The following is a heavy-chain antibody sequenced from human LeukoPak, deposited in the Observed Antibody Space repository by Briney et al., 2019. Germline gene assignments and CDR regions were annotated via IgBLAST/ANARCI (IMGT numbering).Heavy chain of an antibody. CDR3: AKGRYCTNGVCYLFDY. CDR1: GFIFKNFG. D-gene: IGHD2-8*01. V-gene: IGHV3-33*06. CDR2: IWYDGSNK. J-gene: IGHJ4*02. Sequence: GGSLRLSCAASGFIFKNFGMHWLRQAPGKGPEWVAVIWYDGSNKYYADSVKGRFTISRDNSKNTLYLQMNSLRAEDTAVYYCAKGRYCTNGVCYLFDYWGQGTLVTVSS.